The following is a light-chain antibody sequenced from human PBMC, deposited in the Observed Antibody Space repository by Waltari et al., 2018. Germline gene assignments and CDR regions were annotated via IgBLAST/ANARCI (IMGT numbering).Light chain of an antibody. Sequence: EIVLTQSPATLSLSPGETATLSCRASQRVSTYLAWYQHKPGQAPRLLIYDAFNRATGIPARFSGSGSGTDFTLTISGLEPEDFAVYFCQQRSHLVTFGGGTKVEIK. J-gene: IGKJ4*01. CDR1: QRVSTY. CDR3: QQRSHLVT. CDR2: DAF. V-gene: IGKV3-11*01.